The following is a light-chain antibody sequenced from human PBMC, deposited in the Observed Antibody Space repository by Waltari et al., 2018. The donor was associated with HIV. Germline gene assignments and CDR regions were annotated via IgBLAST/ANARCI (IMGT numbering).Light chain of an antibody. CDR2: DNV. CDR1: SPNTGAGYD. J-gene: IGLJ3*02. V-gene: IGLV1-40*01. Sequence: QSILTQPTSVSGARGQRVTIPCTGDSPNTGAGYDVHWYQQLPGTAPKLLISDNVNRPSGVPDRFSESTSGTSASLSITCLQAEDEADYYCHSYDRTLGGSVFGGGTKVTVL. CDR3: HSYDRTLGGSV.